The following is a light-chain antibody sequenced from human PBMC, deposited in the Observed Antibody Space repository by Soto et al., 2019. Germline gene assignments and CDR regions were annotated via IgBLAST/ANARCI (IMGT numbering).Light chain of an antibody. CDR1: TSDVGGYNY. Sequence: ALTKPPSASGPPGQSVTFSCPGTTSDVGGYNYVSWYQQHPGKAPKLMIYGVSKRPSGVPDRFSGSKSGNTASLTVSGLQAEDEADYYCSSYAGSNNVVFGGGTKVTVL. CDR3: SSYAGSNNVV. CDR2: GVS. V-gene: IGLV2-8*01. J-gene: IGLJ2*01.